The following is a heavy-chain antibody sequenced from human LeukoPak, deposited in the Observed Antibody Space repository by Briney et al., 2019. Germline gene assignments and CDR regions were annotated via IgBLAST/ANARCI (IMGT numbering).Heavy chain of an antibody. V-gene: IGHV4-39*01. D-gene: IGHD3-3*01. CDR1: GGSIRSSYYY. J-gene: IGHJ4*02. CDR2: IYDSGST. Sequence: SETLSLTCTVSGGSIRSSYYYWGWIRQPPGKGLEWIGSIYDSGSTYYNPSLKSRVTISVDTSKNQFSLKLSSVTAADTAVYYCARRSYDFWSGYYSYYFDYWGQGTLVTVSS. CDR3: ARRSYDFWSGYYSYYFDY.